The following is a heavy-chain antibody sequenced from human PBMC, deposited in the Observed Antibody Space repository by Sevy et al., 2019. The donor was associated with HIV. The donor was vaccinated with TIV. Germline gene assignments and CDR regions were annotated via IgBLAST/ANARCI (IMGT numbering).Heavy chain of an antibody. CDR3: ARGGSNNGYEAFDI. CDR2: ITVSSSYI. D-gene: IGHD6-25*01. J-gene: IGHJ3*02. Sequence: GGCLRLSCAPSGFTFSTYTINWVRQAPGKGLEWVSSITVSSSYINYADSMKGRITISRDNVKNSLFLQINSRRAENTAVYYCARGGSNNGYEAFDIWGQGTLVVVSS. V-gene: IGHV3-21*04. CDR1: GFTFSTYT.